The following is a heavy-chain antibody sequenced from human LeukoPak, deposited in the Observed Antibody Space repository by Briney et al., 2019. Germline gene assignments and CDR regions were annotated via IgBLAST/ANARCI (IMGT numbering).Heavy chain of an antibody. J-gene: IGHJ4*02. V-gene: IGHV1-24*01. Sequence: ASVTVSCKVSGYTLTELSMHWVRQAPGKGLEWMGGFDPEDGETIYAQKFQGRVTMTEDTSTDTAYMELSSLRSEGTAVHYCATQKARILYDTFDLRDWGQGTLVTVSS. CDR3: ATQKARILYDTFDLRD. D-gene: IGHD2/OR15-2a*01. CDR2: FDPEDGET. CDR1: GYTLTELS.